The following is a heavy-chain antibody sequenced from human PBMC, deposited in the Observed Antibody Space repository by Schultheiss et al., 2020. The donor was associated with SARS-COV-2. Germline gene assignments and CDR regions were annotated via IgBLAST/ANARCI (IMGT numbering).Heavy chain of an antibody. CDR1: GGSFSGYY. CDR3: ASETYCGGDCYSDAFDI. J-gene: IGHJ3*02. Sequence: SQTLSLTCAVYGGSFSGYYWSWIRQHPGKGLEWIGYIYYSGSTYYNPSLKSRVTISVDTSKNQFSLKLSSVTAADTAVYYCASETYCGGDCYSDAFDIWGQGTMVTVSS. CDR2: IYYSGST. D-gene: IGHD2-21*02. V-gene: IGHV4-34*01.